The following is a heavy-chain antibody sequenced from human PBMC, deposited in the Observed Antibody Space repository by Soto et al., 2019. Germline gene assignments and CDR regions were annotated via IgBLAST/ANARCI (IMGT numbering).Heavy chain of an antibody. Sequence: PGGSLRLSCAASGLTFSSYGMHWVRQAPGKGLEWVAVISYDGSNKYYADSVKGRFTISRDNSKNTLYLQMNSLRAEDTAVYYCAKDGILTGLYYWGQGTLVTVSS. D-gene: IGHD3-9*01. CDR2: ISYDGSNK. CDR3: AKDGILTGLYY. CDR1: GLTFSSYG. J-gene: IGHJ4*02. V-gene: IGHV3-30*18.